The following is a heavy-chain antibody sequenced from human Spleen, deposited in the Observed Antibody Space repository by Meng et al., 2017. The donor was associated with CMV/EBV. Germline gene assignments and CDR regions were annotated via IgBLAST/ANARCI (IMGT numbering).Heavy chain of an antibody. CDR2: VWYDGSNK. J-gene: IGHJ6*02. Sequence: GESLKISCAASGFKFSSYDMYWVRQAPGQGLEWVALVWYDGSNKYYTDSVKGRFTVSRDNSKNTLYLQMSSLRAEDTAVYYCANDFWSGRYLNYYYGMDVWGQGTTVTVSS. CDR3: ANDFWSGRYLNYYYGMDV. V-gene: IGHV3-33*06. CDR1: GFKFSSYD. D-gene: IGHD3-3*01.